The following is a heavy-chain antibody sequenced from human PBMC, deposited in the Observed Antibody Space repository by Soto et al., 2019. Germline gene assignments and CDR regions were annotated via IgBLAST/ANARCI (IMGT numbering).Heavy chain of an antibody. CDR2: ISRDGTNK. V-gene: IGHV3-30-3*01. J-gene: IGHJ4*02. D-gene: IGHD1-26*01. CDR1: GFTFSTYA. CDR3: ARFVGYGGDDYYFDY. Sequence: QVQLVESGGGVVQPGRSLRLSCAASGFTFSTYAMHWVRQAPGKGLEWVAVISRDGTNKYNTDSVKGRFTISRDNSKNTMYLQMNSLRAEDTDMYYCARFVGYGGDDYYFDYWGQGTLVTVSS.